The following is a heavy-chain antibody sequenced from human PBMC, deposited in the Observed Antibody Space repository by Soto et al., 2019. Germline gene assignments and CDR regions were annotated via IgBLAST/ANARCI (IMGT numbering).Heavy chain of an antibody. CDR1: GGSISSGGYY. CDR3: ARHYNSGYDLGYYYGMDV. V-gene: IGHV4-31*03. J-gene: IGHJ6*02. CDR2: IYYSGGT. D-gene: IGHD5-12*01. Sequence: SETLSLTCTVSGGSISSGGYYWSWIRRPPGKGLEWIGYIYYSGGTAYNPSLKSRITISVDTSKNHFSLKLSSVTAAATAVYYCARHYNSGYDLGYYYGMDVWGQGTTVTVSS.